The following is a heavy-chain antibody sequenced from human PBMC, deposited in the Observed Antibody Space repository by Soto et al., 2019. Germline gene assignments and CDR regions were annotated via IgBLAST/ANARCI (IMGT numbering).Heavy chain of an antibody. CDR2: IIPIFGTA. J-gene: IGHJ6*02. D-gene: IGHD5-12*01. Sequence: ASVKVSCKASGGTFSSYAISWVRQAPGQGLEWMGGIIPIFGTANYAQKFQGRVTITADESTSTAYMELSSLRSEDTAVYYCARDRHSGYDSPNYYYYGMDVWGQGTTVTVSS. V-gene: IGHV1-69*13. CDR1: GGTFSSYA. CDR3: ARDRHSGYDSPNYYYYGMDV.